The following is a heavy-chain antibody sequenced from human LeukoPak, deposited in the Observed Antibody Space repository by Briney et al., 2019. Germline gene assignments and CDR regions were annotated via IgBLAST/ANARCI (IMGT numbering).Heavy chain of an antibody. CDR3: ARDRAGRGADY. V-gene: IGHV1-2*02. CDR1: GYTFTGYY. Sequence: VASVKVSYKASGYTFTGYYMHWVRQAPGQGLEWMGWINPNSGDTNYAQKFQGRVTMTRDTSISTAYMELSRLRSDDTAVYYCARDRAGRGADYWGQGTLVTVSS. J-gene: IGHJ4*02. CDR2: INPNSGDT. D-gene: IGHD1-26*01.